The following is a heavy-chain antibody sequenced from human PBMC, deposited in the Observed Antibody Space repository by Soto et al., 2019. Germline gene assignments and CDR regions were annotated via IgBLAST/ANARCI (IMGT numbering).Heavy chain of an antibody. Sequence: QITLNESGPTQVKPRQTLTLTCTFSGFSLTTSGVGVGWIRQSPGKAPEWLALIYWDDDKRYSPSLKSRLTITKDTSRNQLVLTMADLVPADTATYYCAHRVLRTVFGVVTTTAIYFDFWGQGTPVAVSS. D-gene: IGHD3-3*01. CDR3: AHRVLRTVFGVVTTTAIYFDF. V-gene: IGHV2-5*02. CDR1: GFSLTTSGVG. J-gene: IGHJ4*02. CDR2: IYWDDDK.